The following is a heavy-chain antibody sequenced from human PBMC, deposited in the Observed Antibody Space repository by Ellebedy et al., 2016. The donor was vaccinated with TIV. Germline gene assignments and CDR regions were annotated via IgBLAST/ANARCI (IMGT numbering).Heavy chain of an antibody. CDR1: GGSINSDGYY. CDR3: ARGEAQGGSLLYES. J-gene: IGHJ5*02. V-gene: IGHV4-31*03. Sequence: SETLSLTXTVSGGSINSDGYYWSWIRQHPGKGLAWIGYIFYSGSTYYNPSLKSRFSISLDMSKNQFSLKLSSVTAADTAVFYCARGEAQGGSLLYESWGQGTLVTVSA. CDR2: IFYSGST. D-gene: IGHD3-16*01.